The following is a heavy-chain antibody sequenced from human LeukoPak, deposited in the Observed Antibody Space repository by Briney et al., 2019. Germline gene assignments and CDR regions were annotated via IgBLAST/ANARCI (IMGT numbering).Heavy chain of an antibody. CDR1: GYTFTSYG. CDR2: ISAYNGNT. J-gene: IGHJ5*02. D-gene: IGHD6-13*01. Sequence: ASVKVSCKASGYTFTSYGISWVRQAPGQGLEWMGWISAYNGNTNYAQKLQGRVTMTTDTSTSTAYMELRSLRSDDTAVYYCARARIAAATVWFDPWGQGTLVTVSS. CDR3: ARARIAAATVWFDP. V-gene: IGHV1-18*01.